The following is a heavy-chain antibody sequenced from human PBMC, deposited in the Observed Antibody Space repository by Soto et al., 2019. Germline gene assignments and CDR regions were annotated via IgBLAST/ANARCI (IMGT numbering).Heavy chain of an antibody. Sequence: EVQLVESGGGLVQPGGSLRLSCAASGFTFSSYSMNWVRQAPGKGLEWVSYISSSSSTIYYADSVKGRFTISRDNAKNSLYLQMNSLRDEDTAVYYCARDLTRQGGAVAGFDPWCQGTLVTVSS. V-gene: IGHV3-48*02. CDR1: GFTFSSYS. J-gene: IGHJ5*02. CDR3: ARDLTRQGGAVAGFDP. D-gene: IGHD6-19*01. CDR2: ISSSSSTI.